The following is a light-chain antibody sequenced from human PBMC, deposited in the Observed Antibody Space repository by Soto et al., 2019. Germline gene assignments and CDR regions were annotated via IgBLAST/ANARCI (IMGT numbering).Light chain of an antibody. Sequence: EIVLTQSPATLSLSPGERATLSCRASQSVSNYLAWYQQKPGQALRLLIYDASNRATGIPARFSGSGSGTDSTITISILEPEDFAGYYCQQRSSWLTFGGGTKVEIK. V-gene: IGKV3-11*01. J-gene: IGKJ4*01. CDR1: QSVSNY. CDR2: DAS. CDR3: QQRSSWLT.